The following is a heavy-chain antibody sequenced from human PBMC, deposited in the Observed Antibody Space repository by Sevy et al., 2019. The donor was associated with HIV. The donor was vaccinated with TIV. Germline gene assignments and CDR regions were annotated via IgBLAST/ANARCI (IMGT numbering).Heavy chain of an antibody. Sequence: GGSLRLSCAGSGFTFSNYGMHWVRQAPGKGLEWVAIIWYDGSNKYYTESVKGRFTISRDNSKNMLYLQMNGLRAEDTAVYYCARDKLQTTGSLGDYYYGQDVWGQGTRVTVSS. V-gene: IGHV3-33*01. J-gene: IGHJ6*02. CDR3: ARDKLQTTGSLGDYYYGQDV. CDR1: GFTFSNYG. CDR2: IWYDGSNK. D-gene: IGHD3-16*01.